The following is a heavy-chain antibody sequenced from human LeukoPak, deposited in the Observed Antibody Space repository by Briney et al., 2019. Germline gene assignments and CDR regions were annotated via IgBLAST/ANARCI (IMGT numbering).Heavy chain of an antibody. J-gene: IGHJ4*02. CDR3: ARDPPEYNWNDGPYDY. D-gene: IGHD1-1*01. CDR1: GFTVGNNY. Sequence: GGSLRLSCAASGFTVGNNYMSWVRQAPGEGLEWVSVLYSGDTTYYADSVKGRFTMSRDNSKNTLYLQMNSLRAEDTAVYYCARDPPEYNWNDGPYDYWGQGTLVTVSS. CDR2: LYSGDTT. V-gene: IGHV3-66*01.